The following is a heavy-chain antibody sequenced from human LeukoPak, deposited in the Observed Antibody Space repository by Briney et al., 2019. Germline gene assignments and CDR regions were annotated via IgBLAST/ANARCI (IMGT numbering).Heavy chain of an antibody. V-gene: IGHV3-53*01. D-gene: IGHD2-15*01. CDR1: GLTVGSTY. CDR3: ARDRYCSGGTCRYFDY. CDR2: IYSGGNT. J-gene: IGHJ4*02. Sequence: GGSLRLSCAASGLTVGSTYMSGVRQAQGKGWEGSPIIYSGGNTYYADSVKGRFTISRDNSKSTLYLQMNSLRAEDTAVYYCARDRYCSGGTCRYFDYWGQGTLVTVSS.